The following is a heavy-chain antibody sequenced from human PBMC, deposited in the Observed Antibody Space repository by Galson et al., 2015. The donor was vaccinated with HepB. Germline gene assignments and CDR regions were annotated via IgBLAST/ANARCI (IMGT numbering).Heavy chain of an antibody. CDR2: FHPEDGET. Sequence: SVKVSCKVSGYSLSELAMHWVRQAPGEGLEWMGGFHPEDGETVYARKFQGRLTMTEDTSTDTAYMELRSLRSEDTAVYYCATPGSAAILRLDYSYGMDVWGQGTTVTVS. J-gene: IGHJ6*02. CDR1: GYSLSELA. V-gene: IGHV1-24*01. CDR3: ATPGSAAILRLDYSYGMDV. D-gene: IGHD2-2*01.